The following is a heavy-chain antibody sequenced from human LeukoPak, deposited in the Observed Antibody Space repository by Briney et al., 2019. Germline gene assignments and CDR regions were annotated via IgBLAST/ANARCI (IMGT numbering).Heavy chain of an antibody. CDR1: GFTFSSYD. D-gene: IGHD3-10*01. CDR2: ISSSGSTI. CDR3: ARGLMMGAKYYGSGREVDY. J-gene: IGHJ4*02. Sequence: PGGSLRLSCAASGFTFSSYDMNWVRQAPGKGLEWVSYISSSGSTIYYADSVKGRFTISRDNAKNSLYLQMNSLRAEDTAVYYCARGLMMGAKYYGSGREVDYWGQGTLVTVSS. V-gene: IGHV3-48*03.